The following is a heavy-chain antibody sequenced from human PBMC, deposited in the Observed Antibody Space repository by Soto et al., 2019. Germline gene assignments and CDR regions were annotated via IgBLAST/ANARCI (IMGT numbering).Heavy chain of an antibody. Sequence: QVQLQESGPGLVKVSETLSLTCTVSGGSITNLYWTWIRQPPGKGLEWIGYIHSSGTTLYNPYLRSRVSISIDTSKNRISLRLTSVTAADTALYHCARSGEIHQYQNGLDVWGQGTTVTVSS. J-gene: IGHJ6*02. D-gene: IGHD2-2*01. CDR2: IHSSGTT. V-gene: IGHV4-4*08. CDR3: ARSGEIHQYQNGLDV. CDR1: GGSITNLY.